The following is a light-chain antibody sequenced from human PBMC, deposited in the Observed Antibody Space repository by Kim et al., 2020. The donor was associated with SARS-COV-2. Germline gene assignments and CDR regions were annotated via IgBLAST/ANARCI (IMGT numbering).Light chain of an antibody. Sequence: SPGERATLSCRARQSVSSSYLAWYQKKPGQAPRLLIYGASSRATGIPDRFSGSGSGTDFTLTISRLEPEDFAVYYCQQYGSSPLTFGGGTKVDIK. CDR3: QQYGSSPLT. CDR1: QSVSSSY. CDR2: GAS. V-gene: IGKV3-20*01. J-gene: IGKJ4*01.